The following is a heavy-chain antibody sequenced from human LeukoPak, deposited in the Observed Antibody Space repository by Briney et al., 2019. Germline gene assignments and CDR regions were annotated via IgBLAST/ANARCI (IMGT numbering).Heavy chain of an antibody. CDR1: GGSLNTYS. J-gene: IGHJ3*02. D-gene: IGHD3-22*01. V-gene: IGHV4-59*01. Sequence: PSEILSLTCTVSGGSLNTYSWSWIRQPPGKGLEWIGFIYYSGSTNYTPSLKGRVTISVDTSKNQFSLKLSSVTAADTAVYYCARNLIVVFNDAFDIWGQGTMVTVS. CDR3: ARNLIVVFNDAFDI. CDR2: IYYSGST.